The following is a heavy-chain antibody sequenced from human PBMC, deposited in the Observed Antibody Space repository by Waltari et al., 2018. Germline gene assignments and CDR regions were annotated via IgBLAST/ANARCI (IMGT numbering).Heavy chain of an antibody. CDR3: ARLLDTAMVAY. J-gene: IGHJ4*02. V-gene: IGHV4-39*01. CDR1: GGSISSSSYY. Sequence: QLQLQESGPGLVKPSETLSLTCTVSGGSISSSSYYWGWIRQPPGKGLEWIGSIYYSGRTYYNPSLKSRVTISVDTSKNQFSLKLSSVTAADTAVYYCARLLDTAMVAYWGQGTLVTVSS. D-gene: IGHD5-18*01. CDR2: IYYSGRT.